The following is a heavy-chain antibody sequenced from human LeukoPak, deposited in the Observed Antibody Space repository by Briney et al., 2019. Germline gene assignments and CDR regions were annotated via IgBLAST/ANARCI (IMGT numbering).Heavy chain of an antibody. J-gene: IGHJ2*01. CDR3: AGDRIALAGLEWYFDL. CDR1: GDSVSSNSAA. Sequence: SQTLSLTCAISGDSVSSNSAAWNWIRQSPSRGLEWLGRTYYRSKWYNDYAVSVKSRITINPDTSKNQFSLKLSSVTAADTAVYYCAGDRIALAGLEWYFDLWGRGTLVTVSS. CDR2: TYYRSKWYN. D-gene: IGHD6-19*01. V-gene: IGHV6-1*01.